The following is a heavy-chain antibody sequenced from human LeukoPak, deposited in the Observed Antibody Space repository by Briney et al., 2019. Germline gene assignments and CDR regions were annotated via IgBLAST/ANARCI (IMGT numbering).Heavy chain of an antibody. CDR2: INHSGST. D-gene: IGHD3-10*01. Sequence: RPSETLSLTCAVYGGSFSGYYWSWIRQPPGKGLEWIGEINHSGSTNYNPSLKSRVTISVDTSKNQFSLKLSSVTAADTAVYYCARDWSYYGSGGYFNWFDPWGQGTLVTVSS. CDR3: ARDWSYYGSGGYFNWFDP. J-gene: IGHJ5*02. CDR1: GGSFSGYY. V-gene: IGHV4-34*01.